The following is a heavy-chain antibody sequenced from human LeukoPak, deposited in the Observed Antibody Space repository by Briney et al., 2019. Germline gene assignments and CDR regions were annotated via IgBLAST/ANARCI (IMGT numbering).Heavy chain of an antibody. CDR1: GGTFSSYA. D-gene: IGHD1-26*01. J-gene: IGHJ6*03. CDR3: ARVGWERTYYYYYYMDV. CDR2: IIPIFGTA. Sequence: SVKVSCKASGGTFSSYAISWVRQAPGQGLEWMGGIIPIFGTANYAQKFQGRVTITTDESTSTAYMELSSLRSEDTAVYYCARVGWERTYYYYYYMDVWGKGTTVTGSS. V-gene: IGHV1-69*05.